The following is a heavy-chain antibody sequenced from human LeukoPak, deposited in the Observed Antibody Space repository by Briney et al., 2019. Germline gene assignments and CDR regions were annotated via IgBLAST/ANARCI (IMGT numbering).Heavy chain of an antibody. V-gene: IGHV4-61*02. Sequence: PSETLSLTCTVSGGSISSGSYYWSWIRQPAGKGLEWIGRIYTSGSTNYNPSLKSRVTISVDTSKNQFSLKLSSVTAADTAVYYCARDYYDPHFYYYYYMDVWGKGTTVTVSS. CDR1: GGSISSGSYY. CDR3: ARDYYDPHFYYYYYMDV. D-gene: IGHD3-22*01. J-gene: IGHJ6*03. CDR2: IYTSGST.